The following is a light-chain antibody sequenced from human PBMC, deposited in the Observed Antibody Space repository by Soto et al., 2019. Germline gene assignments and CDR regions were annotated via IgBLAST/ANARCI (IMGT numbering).Light chain of an antibody. CDR1: SGNNY. J-gene: IGLJ1*01. Sequence: QSVLTQPPSASGSPGQSVTIACTGISGNNYVSWYEQHPGKAPKLIIYEVTKRPSGVPARFSGSKSGNTASLTVSGLQAEDEADYYCSSYVDSNNLLFGTGTKLTVL. CDR2: EVT. CDR3: SSYVDSNNLL. V-gene: IGLV2-8*01.